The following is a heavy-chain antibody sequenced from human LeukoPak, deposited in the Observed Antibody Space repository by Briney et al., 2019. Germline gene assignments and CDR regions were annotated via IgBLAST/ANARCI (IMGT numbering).Heavy chain of an antibody. CDR3: ARRARATAGGDYFDY. J-gene: IGHJ4*02. V-gene: IGHV4-4*02. CDR1: GGSISSNNW. Sequence: SSGTLSLTCAVSGGSISSNNWWSWVRQPPGKGLEWIGYIYFSGNTNYNPSLKSRVTISLDTSRNQFSLRLSSVTAADTAVYYCARRARATAGGDYFDYWGQGTLVTVSS. CDR2: IYFSGNT. D-gene: IGHD6-13*01.